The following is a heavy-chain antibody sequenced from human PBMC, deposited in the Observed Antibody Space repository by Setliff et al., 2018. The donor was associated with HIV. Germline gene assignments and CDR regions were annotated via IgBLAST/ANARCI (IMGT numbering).Heavy chain of an antibody. J-gene: IGHJ6*03. CDR1: GGSINSYY. CDR2: IYTTGST. Sequence: SSETLSLTCSVSGGSINSYYWSWIRQPPGKGLEWIGYIYTTGSTNYTPSLKSRVTISVDTSKNQFSLKLSSVTAADTAVYFCARDRRYYGSGSYPPFYYYYMDVWGKGTTVTVSS. D-gene: IGHD3-10*01. V-gene: IGHV4-4*09. CDR3: ARDRRYYGSGSYPPFYYYYMDV.